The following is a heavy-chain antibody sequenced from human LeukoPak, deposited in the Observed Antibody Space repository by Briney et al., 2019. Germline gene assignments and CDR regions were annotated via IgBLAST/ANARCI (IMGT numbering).Heavy chain of an antibody. CDR1: GYTFTSYD. D-gene: IGHD2-2*01. CDR2: MNPNSGNT. CDR3: ARVGGYCSSTSCYFTTYYYYYYMDV. Sequence: ASVKVSCKASGYTFTSYDINWVRQATGQGLERMGWMNPNSGNTGYAQKFQGRVTMTRNTSISTAYMELSSLRSEDTAVYYCARVGGYCSSTSCYFTTYYYYYYMDVWGKGTTVTVSS. J-gene: IGHJ6*03. V-gene: IGHV1-8*01.